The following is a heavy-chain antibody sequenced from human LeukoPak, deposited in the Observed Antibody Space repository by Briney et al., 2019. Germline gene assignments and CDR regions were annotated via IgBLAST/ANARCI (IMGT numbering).Heavy chain of an antibody. V-gene: IGHV3-74*01. Sequence: GGSLRLSCAASGFTFSSYWMHWVRQAPGKGLVWVSRINSDGSSTSYADSVKGRFTISRDNAKNTLYLQMNSMRAEDTAVYYCARSPYDYVWGSYRQEGYFDYWGQGTLVTVSS. J-gene: IGHJ4*02. CDR2: INSDGSST. D-gene: IGHD3-16*02. CDR1: GFTFSSYW. CDR3: ARSPYDYVWGSYRQEGYFDY.